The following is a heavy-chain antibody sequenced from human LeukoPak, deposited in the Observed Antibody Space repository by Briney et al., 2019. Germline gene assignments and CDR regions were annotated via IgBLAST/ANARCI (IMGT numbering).Heavy chain of an antibody. V-gene: IGHV4-31*03. CDR2: IYYSGST. CDR3: ARGSWYLDLGY. D-gene: IGHD6-13*01. Sequence: SQTLSLTCTVSGGSISSGGYYWSWIRLHPGKGLEWIGYIYYSGSTYYNPSLKSRVTISVDTSKNQFSLKLSSVTAADTAVYYCARGSWYLDLGYWGQGTLVTVSS. J-gene: IGHJ4*02. CDR1: GGSISSGGYY.